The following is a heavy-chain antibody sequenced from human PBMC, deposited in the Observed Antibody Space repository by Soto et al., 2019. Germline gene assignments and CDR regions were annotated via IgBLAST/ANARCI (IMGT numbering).Heavy chain of an antibody. D-gene: IGHD5-12*01. CDR2: IGSSGATT. J-gene: IGHJ4*02. Sequence: PGGSLRLSCAASGFTFSNYAMSWVRQAPGKGLEWVSAIGSSGATTYYANSVRGRFTISRDKSKNTLYLQMNSLRAEDTAVYYCAKDSEVTYSGYDYYYFDYWGQGTLVTVSS. CDR3: AKDSEVTYSGYDYYYFDY. CDR1: GFTFSNYA. V-gene: IGHV3-23*01.